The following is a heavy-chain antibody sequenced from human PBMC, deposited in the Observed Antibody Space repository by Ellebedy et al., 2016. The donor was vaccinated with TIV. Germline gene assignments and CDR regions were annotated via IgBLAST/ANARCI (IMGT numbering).Heavy chain of an antibody. CDR2: LTAIGDST. V-gene: IGHV3-23*01. D-gene: IGHD2-21*02. J-gene: IGHJ4*02. CDR3: VVTGWRGGTIVPFTY. CDR1: GPTFSTSG. Sequence: PGGSLRLSCAVSGPTFSTSGMSWVRHAPGTGLEWASGLTAIGDSTYYADSVKGRFTISRANSKNTLYLQMNSLRVEDTAVYYGVVTGWRGGTIVPFTYWGQGSLVTVSS.